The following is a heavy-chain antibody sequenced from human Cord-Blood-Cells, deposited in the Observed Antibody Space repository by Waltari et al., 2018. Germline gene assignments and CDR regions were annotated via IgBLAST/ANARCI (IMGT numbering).Heavy chain of an antibody. CDR2: IYHSGNT. J-gene: IGHJ3*02. CDR1: GGSISSSNW. Sequence: QVQLQESGPGLVKPSGTLSLTCAVSGGSISSSNWWSWVGPPPGKGLEWIGEIYHSGNTNYNPSLKSRVTISVDKSKNQFSLKLSSVTAADTAVYYCARDAIAAAGIEGDAFDIWGQGTMVTVSS. CDR3: ARDAIAAAGIEGDAFDI. D-gene: IGHD6-13*01. V-gene: IGHV4-4*02.